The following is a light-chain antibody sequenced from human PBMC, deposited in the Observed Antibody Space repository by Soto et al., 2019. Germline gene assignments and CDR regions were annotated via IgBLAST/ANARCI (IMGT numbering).Light chain of an antibody. Sequence: MMLTQSTATVSLSKGERGTLCCRASQSVSSYLGWYQQRPGQAPRLLIYDASNRATGIPARFSGSGSGTDFTLTISSLEPEDFAVYYCQQYNNWPFITFGQGTRLEIK. J-gene: IGKJ5*01. V-gene: IGKV3-11*01. CDR3: QQYNNWPFIT. CDR2: DAS. CDR1: QSVSSY.